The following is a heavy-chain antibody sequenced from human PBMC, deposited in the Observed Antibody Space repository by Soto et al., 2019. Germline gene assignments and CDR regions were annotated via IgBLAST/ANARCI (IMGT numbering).Heavy chain of an antibody. D-gene: IGHD3-10*01. J-gene: IGHJ4*02. CDR2: IIPIFGTP. V-gene: IGHV1-69*13. CDR1: GGTFSNYA. CDR3: ARDIPGPMGTSGYFDY. Sequence: GASVKVSCKASGGTFSNYAISWVRQAPGQGLEWMGGIIPIFGTPNHAQKFQGRVTITADESTTTAYMELSSLTSEDTAVYYCARDIPGPMGTSGYFDYWGQGTLVTVSS.